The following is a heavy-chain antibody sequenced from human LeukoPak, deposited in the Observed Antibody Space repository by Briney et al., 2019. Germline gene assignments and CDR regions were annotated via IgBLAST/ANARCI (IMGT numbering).Heavy chain of an antibody. Sequence: SETLSLTCAVSGGSISSGGYSWSWIRQPPGKGLEWIGYISYSGSTYYNPSLKSRVTISVDTSKNQFSLKLSSVTAADTAVYYCARVNYGSGSYYNAPVYFDYWGQGTLVTVSS. D-gene: IGHD3-10*01. CDR3: ARVNYGSGSYYNAPVYFDY. V-gene: IGHV4-30-4*07. J-gene: IGHJ4*02. CDR1: GGSISSGGYS. CDR2: ISYSGST.